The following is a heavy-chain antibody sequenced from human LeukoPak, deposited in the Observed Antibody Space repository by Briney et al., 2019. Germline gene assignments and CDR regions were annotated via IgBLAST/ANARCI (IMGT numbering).Heavy chain of an antibody. CDR3: ARYDSSGYYPQFDY. J-gene: IGHJ4*02. D-gene: IGHD3-22*01. Sequence: SETLSLTCTVSGGSISSYYWSWIRQPPGKGLEWIGYIYYSGSTNYNPSLKSQVTISVDTSKNQFSLKLSSVTAADTAVYYCARYDSSGYYPQFDYWGQGTLVTVSS. V-gene: IGHV4-59*01. CDR2: IYYSGST. CDR1: GGSISSYY.